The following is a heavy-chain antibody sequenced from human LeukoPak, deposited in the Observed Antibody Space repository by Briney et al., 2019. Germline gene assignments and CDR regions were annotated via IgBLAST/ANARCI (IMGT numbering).Heavy chain of an antibody. CDR3: ARDGDDDYGDYVLDY. Sequence: GGSLRLSCAASGFTFSSYGMHWVRQAPGKGLEWVAVIWYDGSNKYYADYVKGRFTISRDNSKNTLYLQMNSLRAEDTAVYYCARDGDDDYGDYVLDYWGQGTLVTVSS. CDR2: IWYDGSNK. V-gene: IGHV3-33*01. J-gene: IGHJ4*02. CDR1: GFTFSSYG. D-gene: IGHD4-17*01.